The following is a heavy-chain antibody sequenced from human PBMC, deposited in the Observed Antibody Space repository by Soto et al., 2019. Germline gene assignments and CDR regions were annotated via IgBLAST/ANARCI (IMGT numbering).Heavy chain of an antibody. Sequence: LXLTCTACGGSVSSSIYYWGWIRQPPGKGLEWIGSIYYSGSTYYNPSLKSRVTISVDTSKNQYSLKLSSVTAADTAVYYCARQSSSYYYYYGMDVWGQGTTVTVSS. CDR1: GGSVSSSIYY. CDR2: IYYSGST. CDR3: ARQSSSYYYYYGMDV. J-gene: IGHJ6*02. D-gene: IGHD6-6*01. V-gene: IGHV4-39*01.